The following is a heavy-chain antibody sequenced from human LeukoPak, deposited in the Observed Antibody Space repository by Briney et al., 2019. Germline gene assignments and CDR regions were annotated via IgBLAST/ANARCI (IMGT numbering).Heavy chain of an antibody. CDR3: AKGSEAAGSLGYYFDY. CDR1: GFTFSSYA. CDR2: ISGSGGST. J-gene: IGHJ4*02. Sequence: GGSLRLSCAASGFTFSSYAMSWVRQAPGKGLEWVSAISGSGGSTYYADSVKGRFTISRDNSKNTLYLQMNSLRAEDTAVYYCAKGSEAAGSLGYYFDYWGQGTLVTVSS. V-gene: IGHV3-23*01. D-gene: IGHD2-15*01.